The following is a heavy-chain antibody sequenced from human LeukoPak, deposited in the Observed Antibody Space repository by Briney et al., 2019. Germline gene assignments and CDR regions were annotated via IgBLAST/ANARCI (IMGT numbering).Heavy chain of an antibody. D-gene: IGHD6-13*01. J-gene: IGHJ4*02. CDR2: IYYSGST. CDR1: GFTFSSYE. Sequence: LRLSCAASGFTFSSYEMNWIRQPPGKGLEWIGYIYYSGSTNYNPSLKSRVTISVDTSKKQFSLKLSSVTAADTAVYYCASFDSRGPLDFWGQGTPVTVSS. CDR3: ASFDSRGPLDF. V-gene: IGHV4-59*12.